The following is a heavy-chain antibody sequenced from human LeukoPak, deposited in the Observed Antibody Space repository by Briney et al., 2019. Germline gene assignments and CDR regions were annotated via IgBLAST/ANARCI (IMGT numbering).Heavy chain of an antibody. D-gene: IGHD3-22*01. Sequence: GGSLRLSCAASGFTFSGSAMHWVRQASGKGLEWVGRIRSKANSYATAYAASVKGRLTISRDNSKNTGYLQMDSLKTEDTAVYYCTRNSFYYYDSSGYYYEPDYYYYYYYMDVWGKGTTVTVSS. CDR1: GFTFSGSA. CDR3: TRNSFYYYDSSGYYYEPDYYYYYYYMDV. CDR2: IRSKANSYAT. J-gene: IGHJ6*03. V-gene: IGHV3-73*01.